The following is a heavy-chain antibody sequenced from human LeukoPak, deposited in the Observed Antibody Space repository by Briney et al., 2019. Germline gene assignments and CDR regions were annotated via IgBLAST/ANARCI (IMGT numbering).Heavy chain of an antibody. CDR3: ASELTRMMPGYRAQFYYAMDV. V-gene: IGHV3-30-3*01. Sequence: GGSLRLPCSGSGLLFDNYAMHWVRQAPGRGLEWVGLISFDGSTTHYADSVRGGFTISRDNSKSILCLQMDSVTLEDTAVYYCASELTRMMPGYRAQFYYAMDVWGQGTTVTVSS. CDR2: ISFDGSTT. J-gene: IGHJ6*02. D-gene: IGHD5-18*01. CDR1: GLLFDNYA.